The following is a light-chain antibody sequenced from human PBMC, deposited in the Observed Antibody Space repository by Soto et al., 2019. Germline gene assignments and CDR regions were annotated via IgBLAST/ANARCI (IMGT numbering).Light chain of an antibody. J-gene: IGKJ1*01. CDR3: QQYNNWPRT. CDR1: PSVSQK. CDR2: GAT. Sequence: EIGMTQSSTPLSFSPGGKATPSCQASPSVSQKFAWYQQKPGQAPRLLIYGATTRATGIPARFSGSGSGTEFTLTISSLQSEDFAVYYCQQYNNWPRTFGQGTKVEIK. V-gene: IGKV3-15*01.